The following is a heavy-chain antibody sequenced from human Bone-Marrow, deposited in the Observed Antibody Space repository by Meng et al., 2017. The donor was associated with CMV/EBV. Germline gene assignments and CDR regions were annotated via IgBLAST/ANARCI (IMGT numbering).Heavy chain of an antibody. J-gene: IGHJ6*02. CDR3: AVIFQPDGMDF. CDR1: GGSISSSSYY. V-gene: IGHV4-39*07. CDR2: IYYSGST. Sequence: SETLSLTCTVSGGSISSSSYYWGWIRQPPGKGLEWIGSIYYSGSTYYNPSLMSRLTMTVDTSENQFSLKLSSLTAADTAVYYCAVIFQPDGMDFWGQGTTVTVSS. D-gene: IGHD2-21*01.